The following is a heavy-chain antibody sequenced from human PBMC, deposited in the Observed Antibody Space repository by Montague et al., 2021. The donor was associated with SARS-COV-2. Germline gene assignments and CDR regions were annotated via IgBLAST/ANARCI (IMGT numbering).Heavy chain of an antibody. CDR2: IYYSGST. Sequence: TLSLTCIVSGGSISSGGYYWSWIRQHPGKGLEWIGYIYYSGSTXXNPSLKSRLSISLDTSKNHFSLRLSSVTAADTAVYYCARSESPSYSSSPFDYWGQGTLVTVSS. V-gene: IGHV4-31*03. J-gene: IGHJ4*02. CDR3: ARSESPSYSSSPFDY. D-gene: IGHD6-13*01. CDR1: GGSISSGGYY.